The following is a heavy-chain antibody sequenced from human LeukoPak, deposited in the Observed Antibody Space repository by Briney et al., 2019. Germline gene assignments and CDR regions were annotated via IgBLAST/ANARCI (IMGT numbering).Heavy chain of an antibody. D-gene: IGHD1-26*01. CDR3: ARDESSGSYYYYFDY. J-gene: IGHJ4*02. CDR1: GFTFSSYG. CDR2: IWYDGSNK. V-gene: IGHV3-33*01. Sequence: GGSLRLSCAASGFTFSSYGMHWVRQAPGKGLEWVAVIWYDGSNKYYADSVKGRFTISRDNSKNTLYLQMNSLRAGDTAVYYCARDESSGSYYYYFDYWGQGTLVAVSS.